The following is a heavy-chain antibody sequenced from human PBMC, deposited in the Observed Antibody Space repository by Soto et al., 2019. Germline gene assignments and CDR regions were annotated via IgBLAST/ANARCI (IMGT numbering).Heavy chain of an antibody. CDR3: ARSRRGAYSSGWYSPSGYYNYGIDV. Sequence: PGESLKISCKISGYRFSSFWIAWVRQKPGKGLEWMGIIYPGDSDTKYSPSLQGQVSISADTSISTAYLQWTSLKASDTAMYYCARSRRGAYSSGWYSPSGYYNYGIDVWGQGTKVTVSS. J-gene: IGHJ6*02. D-gene: IGHD6-19*01. CDR1: GYRFSSFW. V-gene: IGHV5-51*01. CDR2: IYPGDSDT.